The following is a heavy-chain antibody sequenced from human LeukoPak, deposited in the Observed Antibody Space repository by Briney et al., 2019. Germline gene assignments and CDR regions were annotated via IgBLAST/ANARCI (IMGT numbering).Heavy chain of an antibody. V-gene: IGHV3-11*01. CDR3: ARDDIILGAAN. J-gene: IGHJ4*02. CDR1: GFSFSDYY. Sequence: GGSLRLSCAASGFSFSDYYMSWIRQAPGKGLEWVSYITHSGKSVYYADSVKGRFTISRDNAKNSLYLQMNSLRAEDTAVYYCARDDIILGAANWAQGTLVTVSS. D-gene: IGHD1-26*01. CDR2: ITHSGKSV.